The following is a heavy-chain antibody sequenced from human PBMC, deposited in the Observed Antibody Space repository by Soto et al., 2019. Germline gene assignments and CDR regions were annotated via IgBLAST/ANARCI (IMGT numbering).Heavy chain of an antibody. CDR3: ARDYPYYFDY. V-gene: IGHV1-18*01. CDR1: GYTFTSYG. Sequence: PSVKVSCKESGYTFTSYGIIWARQAPGQGLEWMGWISAYNGNTNYAQKLQGRVTMTTDTSTSTAYMELRSLRSDDTAVYYCARDYPYYFDYWGQGTLVTVSS. CDR2: ISAYNGNT. J-gene: IGHJ4*02.